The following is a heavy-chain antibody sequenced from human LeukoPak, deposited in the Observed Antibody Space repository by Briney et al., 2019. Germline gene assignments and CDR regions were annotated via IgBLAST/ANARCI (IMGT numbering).Heavy chain of an antibody. CDR2: IGTAGDT. CDR3: ARGSTVTTGAYYYYGMDV. D-gene: IGHD4-17*01. V-gene: IGHV3-13*01. J-gene: IGHJ6*02. CDR1: GFTFSSYD. Sequence: GGSLRLSCAASGFTFSSYDMHWVRQATGKGLEWVSAIGTAGDTYYPGSVKGRFTISRENAKNSLYLQMNSLRAGDTAVYYCARGSTVTTGAYYYYGMDVWGQGTTVTVPS.